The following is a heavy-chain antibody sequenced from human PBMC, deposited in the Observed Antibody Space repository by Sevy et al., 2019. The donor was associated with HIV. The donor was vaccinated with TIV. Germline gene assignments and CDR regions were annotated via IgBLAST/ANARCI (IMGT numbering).Heavy chain of an antibody. CDR2: IYYSGGT. CDR3: ASSGYSYGYGVGDY. CDR1: GGSISSYY. V-gene: IGHV4-59*01. Sequence: SETLSLTCTVSGGSISSYYWSWIRQPPGKGLEWIGYIYYSGGTNYNPSLKSRVTISVDTSKNQFSLKLSSVTAADTAVYYCASSGYSYGYGVGDYWGQGTLVTVSS. J-gene: IGHJ4*02. D-gene: IGHD5-18*01.